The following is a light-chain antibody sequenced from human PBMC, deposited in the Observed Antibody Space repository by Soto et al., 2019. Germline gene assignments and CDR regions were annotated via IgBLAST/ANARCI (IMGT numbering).Light chain of an antibody. CDR1: QGISNF. V-gene: IGKV1-27*01. CDR3: QKYSSVIT. J-gene: IGKJ5*01. Sequence: EIQMTQSPSSLSASVGDRVTITCRASQGISNFLAWYQQKPGKVPKPLISAASTLQSGVPSRFSGSGSGTDFTLTITSLQPEDVATYYCQKYSSVITFGQGTRLEI. CDR2: AAS.